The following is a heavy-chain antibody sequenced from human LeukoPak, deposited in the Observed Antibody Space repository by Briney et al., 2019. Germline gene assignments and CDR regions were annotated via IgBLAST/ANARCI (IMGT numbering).Heavy chain of an antibody. V-gene: IGHV3-30-3*01. J-gene: IGHJ4*02. Sequence: GGSLRLSCAASGFTFSSYAMHWVRQAPGKGLEWVAVISYDGSNKYYADSVKGRFTISRDNSKNTLYLQMNSLRAEDTAVYYCARDPEGFDYWGQGTLVTVSS. CDR1: GFTFSSYA. CDR3: ARDPEGFDY. D-gene: IGHD1-14*01. CDR2: ISYDGSNK.